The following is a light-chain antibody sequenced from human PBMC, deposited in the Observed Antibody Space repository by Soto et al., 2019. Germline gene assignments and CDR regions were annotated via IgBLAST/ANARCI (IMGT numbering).Light chain of an antibody. CDR3: LKHNSYPVT. Sequence: IQLTQSPSSRSTPAVSTVTITCRASQSISSWLAWYQQKPGKAPKLLIYDASSLESGVPSRFSGSGSGTEFTLTISSLQPEDFATYYCLKHNSYPVTFGQGHTGDIK. V-gene: IGKV1-5*01. CDR2: DAS. J-gene: IGKJ1*01. CDR1: QSISSW.